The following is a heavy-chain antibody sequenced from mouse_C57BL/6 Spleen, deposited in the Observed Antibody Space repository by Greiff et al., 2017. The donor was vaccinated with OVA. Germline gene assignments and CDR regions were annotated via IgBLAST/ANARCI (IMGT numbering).Heavy chain of an antibody. CDR1: GYTFTSYW. J-gene: IGHJ2*01. Sequence: QVQLQQPGAELVKPGASVKLSCKASGYTFTSYWMHWVKQRPGQGLEWIGMIHPNSGSTNYNEKFKSKATLTVYKSSSTAYMQLSILTSEDSAVYYCARNRLGRKGFDYWGQGTTLTVSS. D-gene: IGHD4-1*01. CDR2: IHPNSGST. CDR3: ARNRLGRKGFDY. V-gene: IGHV1-64*01.